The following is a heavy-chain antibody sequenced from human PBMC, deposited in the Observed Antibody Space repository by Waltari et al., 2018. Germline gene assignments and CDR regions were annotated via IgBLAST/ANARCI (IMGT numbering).Heavy chain of an antibody. Sequence: EVQLVESGGGLVKPGGSLRLSCAASGFTFSSYSMNWVRQAPGQGLEWVSSISSSSSYIYYEASVKGRFTISRDNAKNSLYLQMNSLRAEDTAVYYCARVWRADSSSGYYFYFDYWGQGTLVTVSS. CDR1: GFTFSSYS. J-gene: IGHJ4*02. CDR2: ISSSSSYI. D-gene: IGHD3-22*01. V-gene: IGHV3-21*01. CDR3: ARVWRADSSSGYYFYFDY.